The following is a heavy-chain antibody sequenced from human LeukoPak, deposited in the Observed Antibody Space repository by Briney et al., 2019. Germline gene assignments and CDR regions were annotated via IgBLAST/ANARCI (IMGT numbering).Heavy chain of an antibody. V-gene: IGHV3-66*01. CDR3: ARDGERGYGSGSYFGYYYYGMDV. J-gene: IGHJ6*02. D-gene: IGHD3-10*01. CDR1: GFTFSSYA. Sequence: QTGGSLRLSCAASGFTFSSYAMSWVRQAPGKGLEWVSVIYSGGSTYYADSVKGRFTISRDNSKNTLYLQMNSLRAEDTAVYYCARDGERGYGSGSYFGYYYYGMDVWGQGTTVTVSS. CDR2: IYSGGST.